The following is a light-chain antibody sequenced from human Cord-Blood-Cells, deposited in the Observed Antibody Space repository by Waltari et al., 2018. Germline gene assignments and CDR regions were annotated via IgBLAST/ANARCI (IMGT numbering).Light chain of an antibody. CDR3: QQYGSSPPLT. CDR2: GAS. J-gene: IGKJ4*01. Sequence: EIVLTQSPCTLSLSPGERDTLSCRASQSVSSSYLAWYQQKPGQAPRLLIYGASSRATGIPDRFSGSGSGTDFTLTISRLEPEDFAVYYCQQYGSSPPLTFGGGTKVEIK. CDR1: QSVSSSY. V-gene: IGKV3-20*01.